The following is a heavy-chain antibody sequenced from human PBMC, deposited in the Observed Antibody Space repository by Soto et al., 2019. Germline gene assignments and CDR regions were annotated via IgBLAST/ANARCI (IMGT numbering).Heavy chain of an antibody. CDR2: ISYDGSNK. J-gene: IGHJ2*01. V-gene: IGHV3-30-3*01. CDR3: ARGPIVVVVAADADLYFDL. Sequence: QVQLVESGGGVVQPGRSLRLSCAASGFTFSSYAMHWVRQAPGKGLEWVAVISYDGSNKYYADSVKGRFTISRDNSKNTLYLQMNSLRAEDTAVYYCARGPIVVVVAADADLYFDLWGRGTLVTVSS. CDR1: GFTFSSYA. D-gene: IGHD2-15*01.